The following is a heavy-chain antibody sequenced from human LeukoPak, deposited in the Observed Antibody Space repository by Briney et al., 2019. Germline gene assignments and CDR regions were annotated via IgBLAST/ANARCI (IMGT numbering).Heavy chain of an antibody. CDR2: IPYDGSNK. CDR3: AKNGLLWFGDPIRGWFDP. D-gene: IGHD3-10*01. Sequence: PGGSLRLSCTASGFTFSSYGMHWVRQAPGKGLEWVAVIPYDGSNKYYADSVKGRFTISRDNSKNTLYLQMNSLRAEDTAVYYCAKNGLLWFGDPIRGWFDPWGQGTLVTVSS. CDR1: GFTFSSYG. J-gene: IGHJ5*02. V-gene: IGHV3-30*18.